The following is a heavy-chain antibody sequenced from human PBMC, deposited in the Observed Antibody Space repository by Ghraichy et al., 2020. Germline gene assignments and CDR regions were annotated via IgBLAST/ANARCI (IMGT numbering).Heavy chain of an antibody. V-gene: IGHV3-48*03. CDR3: AREVYGGLFNDY. D-gene: IGHD4-23*01. CDR2: ISSSGSTI. J-gene: IGHJ4*02. CDR1: GFTFSSYE. Sequence: GSLRLSCAASGFTFSSYEMNWVRQAPGKGLEWVSYISSSGSTIYYADSVKGRFTISRDNAKNSLYLQMNSLRAEDTAVYYCAREVYGGLFNDYWGQGTLVTVSS.